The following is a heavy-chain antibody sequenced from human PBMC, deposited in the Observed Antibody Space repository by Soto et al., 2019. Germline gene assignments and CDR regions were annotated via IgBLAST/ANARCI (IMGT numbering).Heavy chain of an antibody. V-gene: IGHV5-51*01. CDR1: GYTFTPYW. J-gene: IGHJ4*02. CDR2: IYPGDSDT. D-gene: IGHD3-3*01. Sequence: WESLTVSCKGSGYTFTPYWIGWVRQMPGMGLEWMGIIYPGDSDTRYSPSFQGQVTISADKSISTAYLQWSSLKASDTAMYYCARHSDYWYYWGQGTLVTVSS. CDR3: ARHSDYWYY.